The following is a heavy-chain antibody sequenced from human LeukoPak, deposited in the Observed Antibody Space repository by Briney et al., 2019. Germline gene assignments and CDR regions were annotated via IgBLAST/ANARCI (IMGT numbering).Heavy chain of an antibody. D-gene: IGHD3-16*02. CDR2: INPNSGGT. V-gene: IGHV1-2*02. CDR3: ARSRGRGVPTGTFGGVIGPFDN. CDR1: GYTFTGYY. J-gene: IGHJ4*02. Sequence: VASVKVSCKASGYTFTGYYMYWVRQAPGQGLEWMGWINPNSGGTNYAQKFQGRVTMTRDTSISTAYMELSRLRSDDTAVFYCARSRGRGVPTGTFGGVIGPFDNWGQGTLVTVSS.